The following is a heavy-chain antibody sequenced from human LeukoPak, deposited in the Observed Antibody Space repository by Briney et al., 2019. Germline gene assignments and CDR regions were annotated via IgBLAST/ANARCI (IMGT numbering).Heavy chain of an antibody. D-gene: IGHD6-13*01. CDR3: TTVPSTSSWYRIHY. J-gene: IGHJ4*02. CDR2: IWYDGSNK. V-gene: IGHV3-33*01. CDR1: GFTFSSYG. Sequence: GGSLGLSCAASGFTFSSYGMHWVRQAPGKGLEWVAVIWYDGSNKYYADSVKGRFTISRDNSKNTLYLQMNSLKTEDTAVYYCTTVPSTSSWYRIHYWGQGTLVTVSS.